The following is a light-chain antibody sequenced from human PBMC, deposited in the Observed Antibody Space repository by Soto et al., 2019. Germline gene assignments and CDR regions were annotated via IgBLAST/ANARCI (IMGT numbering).Light chain of an antibody. V-gene: IGLV2-18*02. CDR3: TSYISGSTLV. CDR2: EVS. Sequence: QSVLTQPPSVSGSPGQSVTISCTGSISDVGTYNRVSWYQQPPGTAPKLMIYEVSNRPSGVPDRFSGSKSGNTASLTISGLQAEDEADYYCTSYISGSTLVFGGGTKVTVL. J-gene: IGLJ2*01. CDR1: ISDVGTYNR.